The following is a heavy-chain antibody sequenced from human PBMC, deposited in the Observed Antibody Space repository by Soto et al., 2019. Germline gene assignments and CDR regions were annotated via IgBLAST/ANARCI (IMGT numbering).Heavy chain of an antibody. D-gene: IGHD3-10*01. CDR1: GDTFTFYS. V-gene: IGHV1-69*02. J-gene: IGHJ4*02. CDR2: INPILSMS. CDR3: ASSYGSGYRAFDY. Sequence: QVQLVQSGAEVKRPGSSVKVSCKASGDTFTFYSINWVRQAPGLGLEWMGRINPILSMSNYAQRFQGRVTMTADKSTSTAYMELSRLRSGDTATYYCASSYGSGYRAFDYWGQGALVTVSS.